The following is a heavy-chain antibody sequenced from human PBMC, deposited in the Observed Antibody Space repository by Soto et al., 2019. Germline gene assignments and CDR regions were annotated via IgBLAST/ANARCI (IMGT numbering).Heavy chain of an antibody. CDR2: IYYSGST. J-gene: IGHJ4*02. CDR1: GGSLSSYY. D-gene: IGHD2-15*01. Sequence: SETLSLTCTVSGGSLSSYYWSWIRQPPGKGLEWIGYIYYSGSTNYNPSLKSRVTISVDTSKNQFSLKLSSVTAADTAVYYCARRYGGTLDYCGQGNLVTVSS. CDR3: ARRYGGTLDY. V-gene: IGHV4-59*08.